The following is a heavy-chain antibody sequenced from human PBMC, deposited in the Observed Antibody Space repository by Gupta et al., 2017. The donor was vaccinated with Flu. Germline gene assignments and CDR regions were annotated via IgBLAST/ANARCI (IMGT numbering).Heavy chain of an antibody. CDR1: GFTFSGST. CDR2: IRNKANSYAT. J-gene: IGHJ4*02. V-gene: IGHV3-73*01. D-gene: IGHD4-23*01. Sequence: EVQLVESGGGLVQPGGSLQLSCAASGFTFSGSTMHWVRQASGKGLEWIARIRNKANSYATAYAVSVKGRFTISRDDSKNTAYLQMNSLKTEDTAVYYCARPGYSGNSGVDYWGQGTLVTVSS. CDR3: ARPGYSGNSGVDY.